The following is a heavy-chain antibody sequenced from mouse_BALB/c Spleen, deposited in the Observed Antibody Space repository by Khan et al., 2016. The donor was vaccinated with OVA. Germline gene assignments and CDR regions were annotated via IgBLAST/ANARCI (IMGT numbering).Heavy chain of an antibody. Sequence: EVQLQESGPGLVKPSQSLSLTCTVTGYSITSGYAWNWIRQFPGNKLEWMGYISYRGVTSYTPSLKSRISITRDTSKNQFFLQLNSVTTEDTATDYCGRGNYYGYYFDYWGQGTTLTVSS. J-gene: IGHJ2*01. D-gene: IGHD1-1*01. V-gene: IGHV3-2*02. CDR3: GRGNYYGYYFDY. CDR2: ISYRGVT. CDR1: GYSITSGYA.